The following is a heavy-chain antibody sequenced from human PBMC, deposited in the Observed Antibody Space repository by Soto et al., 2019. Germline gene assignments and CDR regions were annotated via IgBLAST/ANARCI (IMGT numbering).Heavy chain of an antibody. CDR1: GFTFSGSA. CDR2: IRSKANSYAT. V-gene: IGHV3-73*01. D-gene: IGHD4-17*01. J-gene: IGHJ4*02. CDR3: TRHDDYGDYIDY. Sequence: PGGSLRLSCAASGFTFSGSAMHWVRQASGKGLEWVGRIRSKANSYATAYAASVKGRFTISRDDSKNTAYLQMNSLKTEDTAVYYCTRHDDYGDYIDYWGQGTLVTVSS.